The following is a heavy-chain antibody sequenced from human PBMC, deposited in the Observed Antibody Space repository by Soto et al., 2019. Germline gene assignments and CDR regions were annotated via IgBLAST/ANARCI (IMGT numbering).Heavy chain of an antibody. CDR1: GFTFSDYY. J-gene: IGHJ4*01. CDR3: ARRVLAGTPYYFDY. V-gene: IGHV3-11*04. D-gene: IGHD6-13*01. CDR2: ISSSGSTI. Sequence: PGGSLILSCAASGFTFSDYYMSWIRQAPGKGLEWVSYISSSGSTIYYADSVKGRFTISRDNAKNSLYLQMNSLRAEDTGVYYCARRVLAGTPYYFDYWGQGSLVTVSS.